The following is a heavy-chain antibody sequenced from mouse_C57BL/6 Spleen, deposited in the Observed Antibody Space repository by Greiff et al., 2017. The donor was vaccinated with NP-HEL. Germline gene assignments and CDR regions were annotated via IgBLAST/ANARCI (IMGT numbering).Heavy chain of an antibody. V-gene: IGHV1S81*02. CDR3: ARIKKIVATDFDY. CDR2: TNPTNGRT. J-gene: IGHJ2*01. D-gene: IGHD1-1*01. CDR1: GYTFTSYW. Sequence: QVQLQQPGAELVKAGASVKMSCKASGYTFTSYWMHWVKQRLGQGLEWFAETNPTNGRTYYNEKFKSKATLTVDKSSSTAYMLLSVPTFKDSAVDYCARIKKIVATDFDYWGQGTTLTVSS.